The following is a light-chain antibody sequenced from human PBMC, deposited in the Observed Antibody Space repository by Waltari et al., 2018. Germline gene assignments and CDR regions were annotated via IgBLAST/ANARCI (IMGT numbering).Light chain of an antibody. J-gene: IGKJ1*01. Sequence: DVVMTQSPLSLPVSLGQPASISCRSSQSLVHTDVHTYLNWFQQRPGQSPRRLIYKVSNRDSGVPDRVSGSGSDTAFTLKISRVEAEDVGIYYCMQATNLPLTFGQGTKVEIQ. CDR3: MQATNLPLT. V-gene: IGKV2-30*02. CDR1: QSLVHTDVHTY. CDR2: KVS.